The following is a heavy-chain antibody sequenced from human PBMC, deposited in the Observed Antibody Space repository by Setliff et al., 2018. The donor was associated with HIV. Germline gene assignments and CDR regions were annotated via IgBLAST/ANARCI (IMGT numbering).Heavy chain of an antibody. CDR1: GGSITSYY. Sequence: LSLTCTVSGGSITSYYWNWIRQSPGKGLEWIGYIFDSGTTKYNPSVTSRVTISVDASKNQFFLQLISVTAADTAVYYCARQGGYNSPLMVWGQGKLFTVSS. CDR3: ARQGGYNSPLMV. D-gene: IGHD3-10*01. CDR2: IFDSGTT. V-gene: IGHV4-59*08. J-gene: IGHJ4*02.